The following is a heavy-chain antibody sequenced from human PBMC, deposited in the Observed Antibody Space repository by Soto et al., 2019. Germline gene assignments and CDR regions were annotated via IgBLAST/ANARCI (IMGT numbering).Heavy chain of an antibody. J-gene: IGHJ4*02. CDR3: ARSDILTGYPSIDY. Sequence: SETLSLTCTVSGGSISSYYWSWIRQPPGKGLEWIGYIYYSGSTSYNPSLKSRVTMSVDTSKNQFSLKLSSVTAADTAVYYCARSDILTGYPSIDYWGQGTLVTVSS. V-gene: IGHV4-59*12. CDR1: GGSISSYY. CDR2: IYYSGST. D-gene: IGHD3-9*01.